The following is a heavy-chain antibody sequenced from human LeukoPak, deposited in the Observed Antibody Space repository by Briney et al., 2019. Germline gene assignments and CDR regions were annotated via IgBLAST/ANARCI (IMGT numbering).Heavy chain of an antibody. CDR3: ARENIVVVPAAMPRGMVTAYYYYYMDV. CDR2: IYTSGST. CDR1: GGSISSGSYY. D-gene: IGHD2-2*01. J-gene: IGHJ6*03. V-gene: IGHV4-61*02. Sequence: SETLSLTCTVSGGSISSGSYYWSWIRQPAGKGLEWIGRIYTSGSTNYNPSLKSRVTISVDTSKNQFSLKLSSVTAADTAVYYCARENIVVVPAAMPRGMVTAYYYYYMDVWGKGTTVTISS.